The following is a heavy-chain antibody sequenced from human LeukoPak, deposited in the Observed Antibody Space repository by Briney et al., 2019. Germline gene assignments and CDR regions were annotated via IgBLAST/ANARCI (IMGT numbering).Heavy chain of an antibody. V-gene: IGHV4-59*12. CDR1: GDSISSYY. Sequence: SETLSLTCTVSGDSISSYYWSWIRLAPGKGLEWIGNIHNIVNINYNPALKSRVTILIDTSKNQFSLRLSSVTAADTAMYYCARGTLYSGWSYYFDYWGQGSQVTVSS. D-gene: IGHD6-19*01. CDR3: ARGTLYSGWSYYFDY. J-gene: IGHJ4*02. CDR2: IHNIVNI.